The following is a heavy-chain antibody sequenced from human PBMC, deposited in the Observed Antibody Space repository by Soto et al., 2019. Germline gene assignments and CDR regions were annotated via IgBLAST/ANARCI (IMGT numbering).Heavy chain of an antibody. CDR2: ISYDGSNK. D-gene: IGHD3-22*01. CDR3: ARDYSSGYWGVAFDI. Sequence: QVQLVESGGGVVQPGRSLRLSCAASGFTFSSYAMHWVRQAPGKGLEWVAVISYDGSNKYYADSVKGRFTISRDNSKNTLYLQMNSLRAEDTAVYYCARDYSSGYWGVAFDIWGQGTMVTVSS. CDR1: GFTFSSYA. V-gene: IGHV3-30-3*01. J-gene: IGHJ3*02.